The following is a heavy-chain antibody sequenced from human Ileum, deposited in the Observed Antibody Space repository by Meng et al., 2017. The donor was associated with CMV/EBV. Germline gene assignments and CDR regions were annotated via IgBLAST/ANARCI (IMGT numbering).Heavy chain of an antibody. J-gene: IGHJ4*02. Sequence: ASGFPFRSYSLNWVRQTPGKGLEWVSVVGGDAVTVYYANSVKGRFTSSRDNSKNTLFLQMNSLRAEDTAVYYCAKTYGGTSRQGFDYWGQGTLVTVSS. CDR2: VGGDAVTV. D-gene: IGHD4-23*01. CDR1: GFPFRSYS. CDR3: AKTYGGTSRQGFDY. V-gene: IGHV3-23*01.